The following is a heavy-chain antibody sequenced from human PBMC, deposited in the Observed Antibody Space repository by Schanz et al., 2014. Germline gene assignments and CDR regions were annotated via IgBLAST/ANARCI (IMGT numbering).Heavy chain of an antibody. D-gene: IGHD3-10*01. CDR3: ARGPIPIQGVPMDF. CDR2: INQDGSEK. Sequence: VQLVESGGGVVQPGRSLRLSCAASGFTFTNYAMTWVRQAPGKGLEWVANINQDGSEKYYVDSVKGRFTISRDNANNSLFLRMNSLRAEDTAVYYCARGPIPIQGVPMDFWGQGTLVTVSS. V-gene: IGHV3-7*04. CDR1: GFTFTNYA. J-gene: IGHJ4*02.